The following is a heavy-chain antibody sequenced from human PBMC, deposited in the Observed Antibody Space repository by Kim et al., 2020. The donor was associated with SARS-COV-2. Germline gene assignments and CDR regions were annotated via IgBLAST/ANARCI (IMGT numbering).Heavy chain of an antibody. V-gene: IGHV5-51*01. CDR3: ARRSYDTLTGYTGLDY. J-gene: IGHJ4*02. Sequence: GESLKISCKGSGYSFTSYWIGWVRQMPGKGLEWMGIIYPGDSDTRYSPSFQGQVTISADKSISTAYLQWSSLKASDTAMYYCARRSYDTLTGYTGLDYWGQGTLVTVSS. CDR1: GYSFTSYW. D-gene: IGHD3-9*01. CDR2: IYPGDSDT.